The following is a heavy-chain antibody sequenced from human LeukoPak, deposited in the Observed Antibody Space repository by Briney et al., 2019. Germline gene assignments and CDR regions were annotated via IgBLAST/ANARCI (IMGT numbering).Heavy chain of an antibody. CDR2: ISSSSSYI. V-gene: IGHV3-21*01. D-gene: IGHD6-13*01. CDR3: ARARYSSSWPLPLPVN. CDR1: GFTFSSYS. Sequence: PGGSLRLSCAASGFTFSSYSMNWVRQAPGKGLEWVSSISSSSSYIYYADSVKGRFTISRDNAKNSLYLQMNSLRAEDTAVYYCARARYSSSWPLPLPVNWGQGTLVTVS. J-gene: IGHJ1*01.